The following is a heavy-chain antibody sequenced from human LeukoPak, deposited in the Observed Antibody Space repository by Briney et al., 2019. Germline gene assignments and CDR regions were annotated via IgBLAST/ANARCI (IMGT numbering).Heavy chain of an antibody. D-gene: IGHD3-10*01. V-gene: IGHV3-48*03. J-gene: IGHJ4*02. CDR3: ARFGY. CDR1: GFTFSTYE. CDR2: ISSSASTM. Sequence: GGSLRLSCAASGFTFSTYEMNWVRQAPRKGVELASYISSSASTMYYVDSVKGRFTISRDNAKNSLCLQMNSLRAEDTAVYYCARFGYWGQGTLVTVSS.